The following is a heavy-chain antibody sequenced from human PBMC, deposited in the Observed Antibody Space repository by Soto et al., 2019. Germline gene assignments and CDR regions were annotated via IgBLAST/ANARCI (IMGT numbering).Heavy chain of an antibody. CDR1: GFDFSASA. J-gene: IGHJ4*01. CDR2: IRSEAHSYAT. D-gene: IGHD3-3*01. V-gene: IGHV3-73*02. Sequence: EVQLVESGGALVQPGGSLKLSCAASGFDFSASAMHWVRQATGRRPEWVGRIRSEAHSYATGYAASIRGRFIISRDDSKNTVYLQMNGLETGDTAVYYCARYETFDHWGHGTLVTVSS. CDR3: ARYETFDH.